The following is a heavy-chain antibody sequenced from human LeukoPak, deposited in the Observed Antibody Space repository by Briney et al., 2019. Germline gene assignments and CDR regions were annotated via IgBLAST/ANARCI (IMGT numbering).Heavy chain of an antibody. D-gene: IGHD3-22*01. J-gene: IGHJ6*03. CDR1: GDSVSSNSAA. Sequence: SQTLSLTCAISGDSVSSNSAAWNWIRQSPSRGLEWLGRTYYRSKGYNDYAVSVKSRITISPDTSKNQFSLQLNSVTPEDTAVYYCAREEQGQGYYDSSGYWMTYYYYMDVWGKGTTVTVSS. CDR2: TYYRSKGYN. CDR3: AREEQGQGYYDSSGYWMTYYYYMDV. V-gene: IGHV6-1*01.